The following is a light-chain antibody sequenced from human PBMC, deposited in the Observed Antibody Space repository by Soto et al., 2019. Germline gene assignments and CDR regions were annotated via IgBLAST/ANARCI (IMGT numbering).Light chain of an antibody. CDR3: QSYDSSLSGWV. V-gene: IGLV1-40*01. CDR2: GNS. J-gene: IGLJ3*02. CDR1: SSNIGAGYD. Sequence: QSVLTQPPSVSGAPGQRVTISCTGSSSNIGAGYDVHWYQQLPGTAPKLLISGNSNRPSGVPDRFSGSKSGTSASLAITGLQAEDEADYYCQSYDSSLSGWVFCGGTEVTVL.